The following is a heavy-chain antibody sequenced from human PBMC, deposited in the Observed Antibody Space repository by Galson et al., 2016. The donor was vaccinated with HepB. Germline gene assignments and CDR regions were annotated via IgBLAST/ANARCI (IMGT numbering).Heavy chain of an antibody. J-gene: IGHJ6*02. CDR1: GASVRSHNYY. CDR2: IHYSGFT. CDR3: ARENYVFYGMDG. V-gene: IGHV4-39*02. Sequence: SETLSLICTVSGASVRSHNYYWGWIRQPPGKGLEWLGSIHYSGFTYNNPSLQSRVTISVDTSRNQFSLKVTSVTAADTAVYYCARENYVFYGMDGWGQGTTVTVS.